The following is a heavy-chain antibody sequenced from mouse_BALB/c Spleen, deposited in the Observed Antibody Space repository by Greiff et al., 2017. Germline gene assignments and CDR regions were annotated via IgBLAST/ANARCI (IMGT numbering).Heavy chain of an antibody. Sequence: QVQLQQSGPGLVTPSQSLSITCTVSGFAFTSYDISWVRQPPGKGLEWLGVIWTGGGTNYNSAFMSSLCISKDNSKSQVFLKMNSLQTDDTAIYYCVRDGYYVSSGLAYWGQGTLVTVSA. CDR3: VRDGYYVSSGLAY. D-gene: IGHD1-1*01. CDR2: IWTGGGT. CDR1: GFAFTSYD. J-gene: IGHJ3*01. V-gene: IGHV2-9-2*01.